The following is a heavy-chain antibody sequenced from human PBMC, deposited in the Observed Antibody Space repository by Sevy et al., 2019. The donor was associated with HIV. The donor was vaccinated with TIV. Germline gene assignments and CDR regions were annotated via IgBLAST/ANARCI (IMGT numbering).Heavy chain of an antibody. CDR2: FYTGSKT. CDR1: GFPVSSSY. Sequence: GGSLRLSCAVSGFPVSSSYMNWVRQAPGKGLEWVPVFYTGSKTDYADSVKGRFTMSRDNSKNTLYLQMNGLRAEDTAVYYCARDKNAYYYGLDVWGQGTTVTVS. CDR3: ARDKNAYYYGLDV. V-gene: IGHV3-53*01. J-gene: IGHJ6*02.